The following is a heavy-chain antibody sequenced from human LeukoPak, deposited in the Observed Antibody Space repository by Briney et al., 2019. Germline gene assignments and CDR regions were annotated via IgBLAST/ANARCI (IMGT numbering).Heavy chain of an antibody. CDR1: GFTFSNYN. V-gene: IGHV3-21*01. D-gene: IGHD5-12*01. CDR3: ARAATITGYYYYYMDV. J-gene: IGHJ6*03. Sequence: PGGSLRLSCAASGFTFSNYNMNWVRQAPGKGLEWVSSISSSSSYIYYADSVKGRFTISRDNAKNSLYLQMNSLRAEDTAVYYCARAATITGYYYYYMDVWGKGTTVTVSS. CDR2: ISSSSSYI.